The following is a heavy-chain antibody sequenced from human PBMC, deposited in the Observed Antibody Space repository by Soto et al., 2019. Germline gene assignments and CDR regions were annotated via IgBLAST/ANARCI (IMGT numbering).Heavy chain of an antibody. J-gene: IGHJ6*02. CDR1: GGSISSSIYY. V-gene: IGHV4-39*01. Sequence: SETLSLTCTVSGGSISSSIYYWGWIRQPPGKGLEWIGSIYYSGSTYYNPSLKGRVAISVDTSKNQFSLKLSSVTAADMAVYYCARHEPDYYYGMDVWGQGTTVTVSS. CDR2: IYYSGST. CDR3: ARHEPDYYYGMDV.